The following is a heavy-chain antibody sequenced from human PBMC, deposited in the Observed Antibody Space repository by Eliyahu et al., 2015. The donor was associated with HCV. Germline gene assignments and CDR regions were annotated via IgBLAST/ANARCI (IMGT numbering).Heavy chain of an antibody. Sequence: QVQLQQWGAGLLKPSETLSLTCAVYGGSFSNYWNWIRQPPGKGLEWIGEIKHSGSTNYSPSLKSRVTISVDTSKNQFSLNLSSVTAADTAVYYCARGYSSRITNFYYYALDVWGQGTTVTVSS. CDR3: ARGYSSRITNFYYYALDV. J-gene: IGHJ6*02. CDR1: GGSFSNY. V-gene: IGHV4-34*01. D-gene: IGHD6-13*01. CDR2: IKHSGST.